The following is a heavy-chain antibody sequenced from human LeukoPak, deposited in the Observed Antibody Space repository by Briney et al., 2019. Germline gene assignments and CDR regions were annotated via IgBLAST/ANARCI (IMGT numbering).Heavy chain of an antibody. J-gene: IGHJ4*02. CDR2: ISGSENYI. CDR1: GFTFSDYY. D-gene: IGHD6-25*01. CDR3: ARDFIPAATFHS. Sequence: GGSLRLSCEASGFTFSDYYMSWIRQAPGQGLEWLAYISGSENYIYYADSVKGRFTISRDNAKNSVYLQMDSLRVEDTARYYCARDFIPAATFHSWGQGTRVTVSS. V-gene: IGHV3-11*04.